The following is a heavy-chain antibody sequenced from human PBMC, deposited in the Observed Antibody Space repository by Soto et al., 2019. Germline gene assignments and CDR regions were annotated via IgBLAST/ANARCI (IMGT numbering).Heavy chain of an antibody. D-gene: IGHD2-2*01. J-gene: IGHJ5*02. CDR3: ARGRDCSSTSCQYNWFDP. CDR1: GGSFSGYY. CDR2: INHSGST. Sequence: QVQLQQWGAGLLKPSETLSLTCAVYGGSFSGYYWSWIRQPPGKGLEWIGEINHSGSTNYNPSLKSRGTISVDTSKNQSSLKLSSVTAADTAVYYCARGRDCSSTSCQYNWFDPWGQGTLVTVSS. V-gene: IGHV4-34*01.